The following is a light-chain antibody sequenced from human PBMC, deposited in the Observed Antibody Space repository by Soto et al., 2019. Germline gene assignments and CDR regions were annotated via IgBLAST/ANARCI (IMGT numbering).Light chain of an antibody. Sequence: QSVLTQPPSVSGAPGQRGTISCTGSSSNIGAGYDVHWYQQLPGTAPKLLIYGNSNRPSGVPDRFSGSKSGTSATLAITGLQTADEADYYCGAWESSLNPDVFGTWTKAPVL. CDR2: GNS. J-gene: IGLJ1*01. CDR3: GAWESSLNPDV. CDR1: SSNIGAGYD. V-gene: IGLV1-40*01.